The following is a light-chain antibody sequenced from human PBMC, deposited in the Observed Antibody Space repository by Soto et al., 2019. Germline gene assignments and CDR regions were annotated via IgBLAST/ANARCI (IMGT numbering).Light chain of an antibody. CDR2: GAS. J-gene: IGKJ1*01. V-gene: IGKV3-20*01. Sequence: EIVLTQSPGTLSLSPGDRATLSCRASHSVRNNFLAWYQQLPGQAPRLLMYGASNRATGIPDRFSGGGSGTDFTLTITRLEPGDFAMYYCQQYNTSPGTFGQGTKVEIK. CDR3: QQYNTSPGT. CDR1: HSVRNNF.